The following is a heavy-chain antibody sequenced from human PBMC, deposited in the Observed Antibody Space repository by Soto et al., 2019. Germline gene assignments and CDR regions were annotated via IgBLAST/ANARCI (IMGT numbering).Heavy chain of an antibody. D-gene: IGHD3-3*02. J-gene: IGHJ6*02. CDR2: ISPYNGNP. CDR1: DYTFDSYG. CDR3: ARNPSTSWPPLYGMDV. Sequence: VASVKVSCKASDYTFDSYGINWVRHAPGQGLEWMGWISPYNGNPKYAQKFQGRLTMTTDTSTTTAYMELRSLRSDDTAVYYCARNPSTSWPPLYGMDVWGQGTTVTVSS. V-gene: IGHV1-18*01.